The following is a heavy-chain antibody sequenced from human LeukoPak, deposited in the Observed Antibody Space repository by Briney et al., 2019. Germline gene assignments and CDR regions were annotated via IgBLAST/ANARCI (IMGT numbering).Heavy chain of an antibody. CDR2: IWYGGSNK. D-gene: IGHD3-22*01. CDR3: ARSNQYYYESSPGVRDAFDI. J-gene: IGHJ3*02. Sequence: GGSLRLSCAASGFTFSSYGMHWVRQAPGKGLEWVAVIWYGGSNKYYADSVKGRFTISRDNSKNTLYLQMNSLRAEDTAVYYCARSNQYYYESSPGVRDAFDIWGQGTMVTVSS. CDR1: GFTFSSYG. V-gene: IGHV3-33*01.